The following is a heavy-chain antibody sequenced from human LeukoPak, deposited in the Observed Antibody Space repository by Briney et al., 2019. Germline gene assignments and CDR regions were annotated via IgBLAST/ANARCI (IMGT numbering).Heavy chain of an antibody. D-gene: IGHD4-17*01. CDR2: ISYDGSNK. CDR1: GFTYSSYG. Sequence: GRSLRLSCAASGFTYSSYGMHWVRQDPGKGLEWVAVISYDGSNKYYADSVKGRFTISRDNSKNTLYLQMNSLRAEDTAVYYCAKDPSYYGDYPGYWGQGTLVTVSS. J-gene: IGHJ4*02. CDR3: AKDPSYYGDYPGY. V-gene: IGHV3-30*18.